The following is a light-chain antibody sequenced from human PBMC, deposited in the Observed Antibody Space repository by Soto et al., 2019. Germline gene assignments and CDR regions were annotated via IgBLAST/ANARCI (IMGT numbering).Light chain of an antibody. Sequence: EIVLTQSPGTLSLSPGERATLSCRASQSVSSSYLAWYQQKPGQAPRLLIYGASSRATGIPDMFSGSGSGRDCALTISRLGPEDFAVYYCQQYGRSPGTFGQGTKVEIK. CDR3: QQYGRSPGT. V-gene: IGKV3-20*01. CDR2: GAS. CDR1: QSVSSSY. J-gene: IGKJ1*01.